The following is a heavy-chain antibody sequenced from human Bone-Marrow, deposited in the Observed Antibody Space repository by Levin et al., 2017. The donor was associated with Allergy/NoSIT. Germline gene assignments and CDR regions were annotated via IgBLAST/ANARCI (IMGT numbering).Heavy chain of an antibody. CDR1: GYTFSTRD. D-gene: IGHD3-16*01. V-gene: IGHV1-18*01. CDR3: ARGPLGDSFDV. Sequence: GGSLRLSCKTSGYTFSTRDISWVRQAPGQGLEWVAYISTYNGDTHYSERLQGRVSVTTDTSTTTVHMELRSLTSDDTAVYFCARGPLGDSFDVWGQGTLVTVSS. J-gene: IGHJ3*01. CDR2: ISTYNGDT.